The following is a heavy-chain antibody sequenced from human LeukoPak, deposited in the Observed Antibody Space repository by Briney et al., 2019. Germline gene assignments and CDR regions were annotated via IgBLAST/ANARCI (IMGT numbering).Heavy chain of an antibody. V-gene: IGHV3-30-3*01. CDR1: GFTFSSYA. Sequence: TGGSLRLSCAASGFTFSSYAMHWVRQAPGKGLEWVAVISYDGSIKYYADSVKGRFTISRDNSKNTLYLQMNSLRAEDTAVYYCARDRDDYGMDVWGQGTTVTVSS. CDR2: ISYDGSIK. CDR3: ARDRDDYGMDV. J-gene: IGHJ6*02.